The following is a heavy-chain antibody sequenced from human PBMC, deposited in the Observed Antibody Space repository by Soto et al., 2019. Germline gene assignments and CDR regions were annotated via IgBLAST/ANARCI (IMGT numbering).Heavy chain of an antibody. CDR1: GGSISSYY. CDR2: IYYSGST. V-gene: IGHV4-59*01. Sequence: QVQLQESGPGLVKPSETLSLTFTVSGGSISSYYWSWIRQPPGKGLEWIGYIYYSGSTNYNPSLKSRVTISVDTSKNQFSLTLSSVTAADTSVYYCARVSSSRWYGMDVWGQGTTVTVSS. J-gene: IGHJ6*02. D-gene: IGHD6-13*01. CDR3: ARVSSSRWYGMDV.